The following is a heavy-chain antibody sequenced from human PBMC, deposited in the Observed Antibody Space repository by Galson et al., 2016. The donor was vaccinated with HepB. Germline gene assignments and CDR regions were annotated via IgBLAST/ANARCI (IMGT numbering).Heavy chain of an antibody. V-gene: IGHV3-48*02. J-gene: IGHJ2*01. Sequence: SLRLSCAASGFTFSSYTMNWVRQAPGKGLEWVSYISSSSSSIYYADSVKGRFTISRDNAKNSLYLQMNSLRDEDTAVYYCATHYCSGGSCYSAAPGYWYCELGGRGTLVTVSS. CDR2: ISSSSSSI. CDR3: ATHYCSGGSCYSAAPGYWYCEL. D-gene: IGHD2-15*01. CDR1: GFTFSSYT.